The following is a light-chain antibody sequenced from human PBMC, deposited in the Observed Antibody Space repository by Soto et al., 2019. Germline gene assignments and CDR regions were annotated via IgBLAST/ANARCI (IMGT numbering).Light chain of an antibody. J-gene: IGLJ2*01. CDR2: EVS. CDR1: SSDVGGYNY. V-gene: IGLV2-14*01. Sequence: QSALTQPASVSGSPGQSITISCTGTSSDVGGYNYVSWYQQHPGKAPKLMIYEVSNRPSGVSNRFSGSKSGNTASLTISGLQADHEADYYSSSYASSSPVIFGGGTKLTVL. CDR3: SSYASSSPVI.